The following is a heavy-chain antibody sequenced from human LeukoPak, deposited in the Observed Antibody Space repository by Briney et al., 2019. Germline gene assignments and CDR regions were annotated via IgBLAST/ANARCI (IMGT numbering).Heavy chain of an antibody. CDR3: ARVNSRYYYYMDV. Sequence: ASVTVSCKASGYTFTSYAMNWVRQAPGQGLEWMGWINTNTGNPTYAQGFTGRFVFSLDTSVSTAYLQISSLKAEDTAVYYCARVNSRYYYYMDVWGKGTTVTVSS. CDR2: INTNTGNP. V-gene: IGHV7-4-1*02. D-gene: IGHD4-23*01. CDR1: GYTFTSYA. J-gene: IGHJ6*03.